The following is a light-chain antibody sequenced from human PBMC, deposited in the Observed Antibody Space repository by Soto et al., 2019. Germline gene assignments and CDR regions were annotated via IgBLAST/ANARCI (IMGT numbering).Light chain of an antibody. J-gene: IGLJ1*01. V-gene: IGLV2-14*01. Sequence: QSALTQPASVSGSPGQSITISCTGTSSDVGGYNYVSWYQQHPGKAPKLMIYEVSNRPSGVSNRFSGSKPGNTASLTISGLQDEDEADYYCSSYTSISIDYVFGTGTKVTVL. CDR3: SSYTSISIDYV. CDR2: EVS. CDR1: SSDVGGYNY.